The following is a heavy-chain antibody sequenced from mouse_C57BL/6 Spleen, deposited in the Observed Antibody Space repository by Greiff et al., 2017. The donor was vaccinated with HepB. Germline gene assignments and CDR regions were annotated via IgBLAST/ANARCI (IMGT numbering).Heavy chain of an antibody. CDR3: ARRRVYYDYDEVYAMDY. D-gene: IGHD2-4*01. Sequence: EVQLQQSGPELVKPGASVKISCKASGYSFTDYNMNWVKQSNGKSLEWIGVINPNYGTTSYNQKFKGKATLTVDQSSSTAYMQLNSLTSEDSAVYYCARRRVYYDYDEVYAMDYWGQGTSVTVSS. CDR2: INPNYGTT. J-gene: IGHJ4*01. V-gene: IGHV1-39*01. CDR1: GYSFTDYN.